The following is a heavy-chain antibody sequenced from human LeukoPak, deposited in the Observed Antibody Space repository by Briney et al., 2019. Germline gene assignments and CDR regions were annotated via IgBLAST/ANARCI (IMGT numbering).Heavy chain of an antibody. J-gene: IGHJ4*02. V-gene: IGHV3-23*01. CDR3: AKVDYYGSGAYYFDY. CDR1: GFTFSTYA. D-gene: IGHD3-10*01. Sequence: GGSLRLSCAASGFTFSTYAMNWVRQAPGKGLEWVSAISGSVGSTYYADSVKGRFTISRDNSKNTLYPQMNSLRAEDTAVYYCAKVDYYGSGAYYFDYWGQGTLVTVSS. CDR2: ISGSVGST.